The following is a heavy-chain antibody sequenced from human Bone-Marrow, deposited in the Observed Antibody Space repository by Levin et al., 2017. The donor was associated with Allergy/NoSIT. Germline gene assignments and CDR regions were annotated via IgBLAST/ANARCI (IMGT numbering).Heavy chain of an antibody. V-gene: IGHV2-26*01. J-gene: IGHJ6*02. CDR3: ARIRIQLWLQHGYYYYYGMDG. CDR1: GFSLSNARMG. D-gene: IGHD5-18*01. CDR2: IFSNDEK. Sequence: SGPTLVKPTETLTLTCTVSGFSLSNARMGVSWIRQPPGKALEWLAHIFSNDEKSYSTSLKSRLTISKDTSKSQVVLTMTNMDPVDTATYYCARIRIQLWLQHGYYYYYGMDGWGQGTTVTVSS.